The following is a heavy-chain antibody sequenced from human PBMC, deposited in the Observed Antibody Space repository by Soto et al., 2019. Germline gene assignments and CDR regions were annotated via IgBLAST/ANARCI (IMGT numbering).Heavy chain of an antibody. Sequence: SETLSLTCTVSGGSISSYYWSWIQQPPGKGLEWIGYIYYSGSTNYNPSLKSRVTISVDTSKNQFSLKLSSVTAADTAVYYCARVGRDYGDYYFDYWGQGTLVTVSS. D-gene: IGHD4-17*01. V-gene: IGHV4-59*01. J-gene: IGHJ4*02. CDR1: GGSISSYY. CDR2: IYYSGST. CDR3: ARVGRDYGDYYFDY.